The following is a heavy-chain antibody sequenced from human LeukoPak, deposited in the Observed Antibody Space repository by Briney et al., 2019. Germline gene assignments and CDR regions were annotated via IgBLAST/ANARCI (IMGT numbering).Heavy chain of an antibody. Sequence: TSESLSLTCAVYGGSFSGYSLSWVRQPPGKGLEWIGEINHSGSTNYYPSLKKRVTITVNTTTNQFSLKLSYVTAADTAVYYCAAEVVPAANRIPPWPDYYYYMDVWGKGTTVTVSS. J-gene: IGHJ6*03. CDR2: INHSGST. V-gene: IGHV4-34*01. CDR1: GGSFSGYS. D-gene: IGHD2-2*01. CDR3: AAEVVPAANRIPPWPDYYYYMDV.